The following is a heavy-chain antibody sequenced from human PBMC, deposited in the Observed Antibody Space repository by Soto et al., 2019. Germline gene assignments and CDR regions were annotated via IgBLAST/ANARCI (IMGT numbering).Heavy chain of an antibody. CDR3: AKDTNGYCSGGSCYSYFDY. D-gene: IGHD2-15*01. CDR2: ISYDGSNK. CDR1: GFTFSSYG. V-gene: IGHV3-30*18. J-gene: IGHJ4*02. Sequence: PGGSLRLSCAASGFTFSSYGMHWVRQAPGKGLEWVAVISYDGSNKYYADSVKGRFTISRDNSKNTLYLQMNSLRAEDTAVYYCAKDTNGYCSGGSCYSYFDYWGQGTLVTVSS.